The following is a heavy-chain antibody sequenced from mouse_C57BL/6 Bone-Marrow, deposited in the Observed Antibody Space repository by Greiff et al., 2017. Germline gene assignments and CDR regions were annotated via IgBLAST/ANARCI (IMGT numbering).Heavy chain of an antibody. J-gene: IGHJ3*01. CDR3: ARNGYDRVAY. CDR1: GYTFTDYY. V-gene: IGHV1-26*01. D-gene: IGHD2-2*01. CDR2: INPNNGGT. Sequence: VQLQQSGAELVKPGASVKISCKASGYTFTDYYMNWVKQSHGKSLEWIGDINPNNGGTSYNQKFKGKATLTVNKSSSTAYMELRSLTSEDSAVYYCARNGYDRVAYWGQGTLVTVSA.